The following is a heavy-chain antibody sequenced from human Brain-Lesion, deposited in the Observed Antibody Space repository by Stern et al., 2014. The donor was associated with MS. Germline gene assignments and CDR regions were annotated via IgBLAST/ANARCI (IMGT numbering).Heavy chain of an antibody. J-gene: IGHJ6*02. CDR2: IKEDGTEK. D-gene: IGHD3-3*01. V-gene: IGHV3-7*01. Sequence: EVHLGESGGGLVQPGGSLTISCTAAGFTFGNYWMTWVRQVPGKGLEWVANIKEDGTEKNYVDSVKGRFTISRDNARNSLYLQMNSLRVEDTALYYCARVYNTIYGIVTQRGSGMDVWGQGTTVIVSS. CDR3: ARVYNTIYGIVTQRGSGMDV. CDR1: GFTFGNYW.